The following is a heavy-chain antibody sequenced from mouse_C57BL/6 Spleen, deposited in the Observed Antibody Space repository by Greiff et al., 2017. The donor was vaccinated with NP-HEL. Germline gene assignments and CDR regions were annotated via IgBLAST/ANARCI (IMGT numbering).Heavy chain of an antibody. CDR3: ARAGSSGWDFDY. CDR1: GYAFSSSW. D-gene: IGHD3-2*02. V-gene: IGHV1-82*01. J-gene: IGHJ2*01. Sequence: VQLQQSGPELVKPGASVKISCKASGYAFSSSWMNWVKQRPGKGLEWIGRIYPGDGDTNYNGKFKGKATLTADKSSSTAYMQLSSLTSEDSAVYFCARAGSSGWDFDYWGHSTTLTVSS. CDR2: IYPGDGDT.